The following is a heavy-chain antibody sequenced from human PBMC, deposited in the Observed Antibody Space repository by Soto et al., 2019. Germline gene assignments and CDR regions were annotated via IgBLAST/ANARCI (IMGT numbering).Heavy chain of an antibody. D-gene: IGHD3-22*01. Sequence: ASVKVSCKAPGYTFTSYGISWVRQAPGQGLEWMGWISAYNGNTNYAQKLQGRVTMTTDTSTSTAYMELRSLRSDDTAVYYCAAGREYYYDSSGYYYYYGMDVWGQGTTVTVSS. CDR3: AAGREYYYDSSGYYYYYGMDV. V-gene: IGHV1-18*04. CDR2: ISAYNGNT. CDR1: GYTFTSYG. J-gene: IGHJ6*02.